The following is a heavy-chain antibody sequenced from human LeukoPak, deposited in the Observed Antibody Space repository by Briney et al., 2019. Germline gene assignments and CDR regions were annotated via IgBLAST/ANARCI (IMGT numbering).Heavy chain of an antibody. Sequence: GGSLRLSCAAPGFTFSAHAMHWVRQAPGKGLEWVAAISSDGNNEYYADSVNGRLTISRDNSKNTLNLQMNSLRIDDTAVYYCAREGSGWSLDYWGQGTLVTVSS. V-gene: IGHV3-30-3*01. J-gene: IGHJ4*02. CDR3: AREGSGWSLDY. CDR1: GFTFSAHA. CDR2: ISSDGNNE. D-gene: IGHD6-19*01.